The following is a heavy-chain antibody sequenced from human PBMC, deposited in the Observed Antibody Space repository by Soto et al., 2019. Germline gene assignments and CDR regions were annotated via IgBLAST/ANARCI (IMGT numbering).Heavy chain of an antibody. D-gene: IGHD3-22*01. CDR2: ISAYNGNT. V-gene: IGHV1-18*01. CDR1: GYTFTSYG. CDR3: ARDQPGDSSGYYYANFDY. J-gene: IGHJ4*02. Sequence: GASVKVSCKASGYTFTSYGISWVRQAPGQGLEWMGWISAYNGNTNYAQKIQGRVTMTTDTSTSTAYMKLRSLRSDDTAVYYCARDQPGDSSGYYYANFDYWGQGTLVTVSS.